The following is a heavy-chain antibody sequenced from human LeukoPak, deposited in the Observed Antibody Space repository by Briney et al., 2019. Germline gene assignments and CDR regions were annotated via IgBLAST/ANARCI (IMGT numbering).Heavy chain of an antibody. Sequence: GGSLRLSCSGSGFSFGDYGINWVRQAPGKGLEWVSYISGSSSLIYYADSVKGRFTISRDNAKNSLYLQMSSLRDDDTAIYYCARDRFYCSSASCPWYWGQGTLVTVSS. D-gene: IGHD2-2*01. CDR2: ISGSSSLI. J-gene: IGHJ4*02. V-gene: IGHV3-48*02. CDR3: ARDRFYCSSASCPWY. CDR1: GFSFGDYG.